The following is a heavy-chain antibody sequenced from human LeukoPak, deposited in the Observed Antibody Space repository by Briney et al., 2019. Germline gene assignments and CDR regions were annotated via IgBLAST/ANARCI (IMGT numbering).Heavy chain of an antibody. CDR2: ISYDGSNK. CDR3: ARDGELVVVTAILDY. J-gene: IGHJ4*02. D-gene: IGHD2-21*02. Sequence: GGSLRLSCAASGFTFSSYAMHWVRQAPGKGLEWVAVISYDGSNKYYADSVKGRFTISRDNSKDPLYLQMNSLRAEDTAVYYCARDGELVVVTAILDYWGQGTLVTVSS. CDR1: GFTFSSYA. V-gene: IGHV3-30-3*01.